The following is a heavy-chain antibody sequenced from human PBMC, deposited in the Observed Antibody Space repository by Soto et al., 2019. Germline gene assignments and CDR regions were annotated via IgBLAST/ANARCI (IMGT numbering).Heavy chain of an antibody. V-gene: IGHV3-30-3*01. CDR1: GFTFSSYA. D-gene: IGHD1-1*01. Sequence: QVQLVESGGGVVQPGRSLRLSCAASGFTFSSYAMHWVRQAPGKGLEWVAVISYDGSNKYYADSVKSRFTISRDNYNNTLYLQMNSLRAEDTAVYYCARERGEGGVNWNVYYYYYGMDVWGQGTTVTVSS. CDR3: ARERGEGGVNWNVYYYYYGMDV. J-gene: IGHJ6*02. CDR2: ISYDGSNK.